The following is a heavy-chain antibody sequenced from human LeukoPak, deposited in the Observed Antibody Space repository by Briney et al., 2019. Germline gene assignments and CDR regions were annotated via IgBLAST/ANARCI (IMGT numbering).Heavy chain of an antibody. Sequence: PSETLTLTCTLSGHFLRGLDGLGLRQPPGKGLEGIGYIYHSGSTNYNPSLKSRVTMSVDKSKNQFFLNLYSVTAADTAVYFSTRKDRGLHAFDIWGQGTMVTVSS. J-gene: IGHJ3*02. CDR3: TRKDRGLHAFDI. CDR2: IYHSGST. V-gene: IGHV4-59*11. CDR1: GHFLRGLD.